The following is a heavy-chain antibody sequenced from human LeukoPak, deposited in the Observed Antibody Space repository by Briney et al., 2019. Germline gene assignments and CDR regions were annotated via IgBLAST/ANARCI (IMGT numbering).Heavy chain of an antibody. CDR1: GFTFSSYA. CDR3: ARAGGRKGCAFDI. Sequence: GGSLRLSCAASGFTFSSYAMHWVRQAPGKGLEWVAVISYDGSNKYYADSVKGRFTISRDNSKNTLYLQMNSLRAEDTAVYYCARAGGRKGCAFDIWGQGTMVTVSS. J-gene: IGHJ3*02. V-gene: IGHV3-30*04. D-gene: IGHD1-26*01. CDR2: ISYDGSNK.